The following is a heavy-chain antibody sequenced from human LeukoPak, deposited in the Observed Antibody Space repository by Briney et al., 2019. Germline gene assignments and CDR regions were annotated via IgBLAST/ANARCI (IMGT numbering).Heavy chain of an antibody. V-gene: IGHV1-18*01. D-gene: IGHD1-26*01. CDR1: GYTFTSYG. CDR2: ISAYNGNT. Sequence: ASVKVSCKASGYTFTSYGISWVRQAPGRGLEWMGWISAYNGNTNYAQKLQGRVTMTTDTSTSTAYMELRSLRSDDTAVYYCARGFFSGSYFCYYMDVWGKGTTVTVSS. CDR3: ARGFFSGSYFCYYMDV. J-gene: IGHJ6*03.